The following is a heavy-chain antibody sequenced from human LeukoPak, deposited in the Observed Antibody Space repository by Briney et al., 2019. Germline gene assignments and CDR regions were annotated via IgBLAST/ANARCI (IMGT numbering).Heavy chain of an antibody. V-gene: IGHV1-8*01. CDR3: ARGPAAAITYFDY. CDR2: MNPNSGNT. D-gene: IGHD2-2*01. CDR1: GYTFTSYD. Sequence: ASVKVSCKASGYTFTSYDINWVRQATGQGLEWMGWMNPNSGNTGCAQKFQGRVTMTRNTSISTAYMELSSLRSEDTAVYYCARGPAAAITYFDYWGQGTLVTVSS. J-gene: IGHJ4*02.